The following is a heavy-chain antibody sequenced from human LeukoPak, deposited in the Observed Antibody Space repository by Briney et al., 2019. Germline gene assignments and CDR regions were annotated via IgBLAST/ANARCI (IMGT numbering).Heavy chain of an antibody. J-gene: IGHJ4*02. D-gene: IGHD3-10*01. CDR1: GYTFKGYY. CDR3: ARDWYGSGRFDF. Sequence: ASVKVSYKASGYTFKGYYIYWVRQAPGQGLEWVGWINPDSGVTKPAQKYLGRLTMTSDTSSSTAFMELSSLRSDDTAIYYCARDWYGSGRFDFWGQGTLITVSS. V-gene: IGHV1-2*02. CDR2: INPDSGVT.